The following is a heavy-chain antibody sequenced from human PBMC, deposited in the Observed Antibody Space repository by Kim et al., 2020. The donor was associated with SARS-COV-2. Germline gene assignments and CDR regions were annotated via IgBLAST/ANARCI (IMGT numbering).Heavy chain of an antibody. CDR2: MYYSGST. CDR1: GGSISSYY. CDR3: ARRGRGAVAGIWAFDI. Sequence: SETLSLTCSVSGGSISSYYWSWIRQPPGKGLEWIGYMYYSGSTNYNPSLKSRVTISVDTSKNQFSLKLSSVIAADTAVYYCARRGRGAVAGIWAFDIWGQGTMVTVSS. D-gene: IGHD6-19*01. J-gene: IGHJ3*02. V-gene: IGHV4-59*08.